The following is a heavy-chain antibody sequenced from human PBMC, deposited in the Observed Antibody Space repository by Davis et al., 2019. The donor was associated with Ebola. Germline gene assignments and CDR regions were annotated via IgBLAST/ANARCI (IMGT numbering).Heavy chain of an antibody. J-gene: IGHJ6*02. CDR1: GFTFSSYW. Sequence: PGGSLSLSCAASGFTFSSYWMSWVRQAPGKGLEWVANIKQDGSENSYADSVKGRFTISRDNAKNSLYLQMNSLRAEDTAVYYCARRRGGESRYGIDVWGQGTTVTVSS. CDR3: ARRRGGESRYGIDV. V-gene: IGHV3-7*01. D-gene: IGHD2-21*01. CDR2: IKQDGSEN.